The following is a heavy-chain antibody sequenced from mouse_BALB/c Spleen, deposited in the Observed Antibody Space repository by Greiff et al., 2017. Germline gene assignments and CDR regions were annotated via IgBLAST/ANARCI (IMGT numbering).Heavy chain of an antibody. CDR2: IDPSNSET. Sequence: QVQLKQSGPELVRPGASVKMSCKASGYIFTSYWMHWVKQRPGQGLEWIGMIDPSNSETILNQKIKDKATLNVDKFSNTAYMQLSSLTSEDSAVYYCARSDPMGYRGQGTSVTVSS. V-gene: IGHV1-59*01. CDR3: ARSDPMGY. CDR1: GYIFTSYW. J-gene: IGHJ4*01.